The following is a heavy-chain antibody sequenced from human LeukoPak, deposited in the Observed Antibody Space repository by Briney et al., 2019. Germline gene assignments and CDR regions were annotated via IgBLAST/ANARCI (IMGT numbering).Heavy chain of an antibody. Sequence: PSQTLSLTCIVSGGSISSGDYYWSWIRQPPGKGLEWIGYIYYSGTTYYNPSLRSRLTISVDTSKNQFSLKLSSVTAADTAVYYCARYGSGNNDYWGQGTLVTVPS. CDR2: IYYSGTT. V-gene: IGHV4-30-4*01. CDR1: GGSISSGDYY. J-gene: IGHJ4*02. CDR3: ARYGSGNNDY. D-gene: IGHD3-10*01.